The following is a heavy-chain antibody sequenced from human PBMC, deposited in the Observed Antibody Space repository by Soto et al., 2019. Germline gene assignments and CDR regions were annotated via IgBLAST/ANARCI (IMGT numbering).Heavy chain of an antibody. D-gene: IGHD1-26*01. Sequence: EVQLLESGEGLVQPGESLRLSCAATGFTYSYYWMHRVREVPGMGLVWVSRIHSDGSSTTYADSVKGRFTISRDNARNTVYLQMNSLRAEDTAVYFCARGDRGAFDLWGQGTVLTVSS. CDR1: GFTYSYYW. J-gene: IGHJ3*01. CDR3: ARGDRGAFDL. CDR2: IHSDGSST. V-gene: IGHV3-74*01.